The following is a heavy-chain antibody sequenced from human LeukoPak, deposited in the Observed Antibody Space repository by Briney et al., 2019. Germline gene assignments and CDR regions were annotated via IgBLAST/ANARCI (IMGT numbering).Heavy chain of an antibody. CDR3: ARGNIAAAGIHY. J-gene: IGHJ4*02. D-gene: IGHD6-13*01. CDR1: GFTFSSYW. Sequence: PGGSLRLSCAASGFTFSSYWMHWVRQAPGKGLVWVSRISGDGSSTTYVDSVMGRFTIPRDNAKNTLYLQLNSVRAEDTAVYYCARGNIAAAGIHYWGQGTLVIVPS. CDR2: ISGDGSST. V-gene: IGHV3-74*01.